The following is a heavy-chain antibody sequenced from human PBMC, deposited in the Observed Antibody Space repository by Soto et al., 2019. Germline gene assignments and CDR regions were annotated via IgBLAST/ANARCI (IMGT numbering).Heavy chain of an antibody. V-gene: IGHV3-48*02. D-gene: IGHD1-1*01. Sequence: LVESGGGLVQPGGSLRLSCEASGLTFGTYGFNWVRQAPGKGLEWVSYITSSTTIYYADSVRGRFTTSRDNAKNSPYLQMNSLRDEDTAVYYCARQRNGAGDVWGQGTTVTVSS. CDR1: GLTFGTYG. CDR2: ITSSTTI. J-gene: IGHJ6*02. CDR3: ARQRNGAGDV.